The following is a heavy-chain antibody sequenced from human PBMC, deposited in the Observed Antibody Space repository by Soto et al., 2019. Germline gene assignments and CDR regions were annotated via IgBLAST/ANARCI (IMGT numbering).Heavy chain of an antibody. D-gene: IGHD3-16*01. CDR2: INPSGGST. J-gene: IGHJ4*02. CDR3: ASWGGRTNDYGDY. Sequence: ASVKVSCKASGYTFTSYYMHWVRQAPGQGLEWMGIINPSGGSTSYAQKFQGRVTMTGDTSTSTVYMELSSLRSEDTAVYYCASWGGRTNDYGDYWGQGTLVTVSS. V-gene: IGHV1-46*01. CDR1: GYTFTSYY.